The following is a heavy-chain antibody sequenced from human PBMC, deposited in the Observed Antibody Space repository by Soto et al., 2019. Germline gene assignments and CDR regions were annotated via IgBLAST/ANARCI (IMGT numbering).Heavy chain of an antibody. J-gene: IGHJ5*01. CDR3: ASESLGVWNWFDT. D-gene: IGHD2-21*02. CDR1: GGSISSGFYS. CDR2: IYNSGNT. V-gene: IGHV4-30-2*01. Sequence: PSETQSLTCAVAGGSISSGFYSWSWIRQPPGQGLEWIGYIYNSGNTYYNPSLMSRVTISVDRSQNHFSLKLTSVTAADTAVYYCASESLGVWNWFDTCGHGTKVTV.